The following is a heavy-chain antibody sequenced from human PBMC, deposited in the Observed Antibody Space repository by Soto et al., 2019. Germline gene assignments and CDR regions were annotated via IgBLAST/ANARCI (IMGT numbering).Heavy chain of an antibody. CDR2: ISYDGSYK. Sequence: VGSLRLSCAASGFSFSIYGMYWVRQAPGKGLEWVAAISYDGSYKYYADSVKGRFTISRDNSKNTLFLQMNSLRAEDTAVYYCAKPYSGSPPKNFDYWGQGTQVTVSS. V-gene: IGHV3-30*18. CDR3: AKPYSGSPPKNFDY. D-gene: IGHD1-26*01. J-gene: IGHJ4*02. CDR1: GFSFSIYG.